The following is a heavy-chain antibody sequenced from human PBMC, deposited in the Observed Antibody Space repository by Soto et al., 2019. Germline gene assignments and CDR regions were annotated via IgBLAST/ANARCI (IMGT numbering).Heavy chain of an antibody. Sequence: PGRSLRLSCAASGFTFRNAGMSWVRQAPGKGLEWVGRVRSKTDGGTTDCAAPVKGRFTISRDDSENTVYLQMNSLKTEDTAVYYCTTAGSGYSYYYYGMDVWGQGTTVTV. J-gene: IGHJ6*02. D-gene: IGHD3-22*01. CDR3: TTAGSGYSYYYYGMDV. CDR2: VRSKTDGGTT. CDR1: GFTFRNAG. V-gene: IGHV3-15*01.